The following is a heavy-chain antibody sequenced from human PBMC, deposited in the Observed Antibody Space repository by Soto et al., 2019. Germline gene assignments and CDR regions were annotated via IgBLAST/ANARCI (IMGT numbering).Heavy chain of an antibody. Sequence: GGSLRLSCAASGFTFSSYGMHWVRQAPGKGLEWVAVIWYDGSNKYYADSVKGRFTISRDNSKNTLYLQMNSLRAEDTAVYYCARVIQGSITMPDVWGQGTTVTVSS. D-gene: IGHD3-10*01. CDR3: ARVIQGSITMPDV. CDR1: GFTFSSYG. J-gene: IGHJ6*02. V-gene: IGHV3-33*01. CDR2: IWYDGSNK.